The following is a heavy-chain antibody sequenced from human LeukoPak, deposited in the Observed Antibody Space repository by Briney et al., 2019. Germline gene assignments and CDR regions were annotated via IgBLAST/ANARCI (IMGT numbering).Heavy chain of an antibody. CDR2: ISYDGSNK. D-gene: IGHD1-26*01. J-gene: IGHJ4*02. Sequence: PGGSLRLSCAASGFTFSSYAMHWVRQAPGKGLEWVAVISYDGSNKYYADSVKGRFTISRDNSKNTLYQQMNSLRAEDTAVYYCARDGELLTFDYWGQGTLVTVSS. CDR1: GFTFSSYA. V-gene: IGHV3-30*04. CDR3: ARDGELLTFDY.